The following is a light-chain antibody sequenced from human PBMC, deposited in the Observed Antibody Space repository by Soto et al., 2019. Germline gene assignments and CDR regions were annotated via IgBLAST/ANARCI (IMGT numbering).Light chain of an antibody. V-gene: IGLV2-11*01. Sequence: QSALTQPRSVSGSPGQSVTISCTGTSSDVGNYNYVSWYQQHPGKAPKFMIYDVSKRPSGVPDRFSGSKSGNTASLTISGLQAEDEADYFCCSYAGSNSYVFGTGTKVTVL. CDR1: SSDVGNYNY. CDR2: DVS. CDR3: CSYAGSNSYV. J-gene: IGLJ1*01.